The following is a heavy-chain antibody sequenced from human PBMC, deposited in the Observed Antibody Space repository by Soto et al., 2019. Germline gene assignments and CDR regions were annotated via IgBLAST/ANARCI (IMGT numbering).Heavy chain of an antibody. J-gene: IGHJ4*02. V-gene: IGHV3-74*01. CDR2: INSDGSST. CDR3: VISDFWSGYYDY. CDR1: GFTFSSYW. Sequence: GGSLRLSCAASGFTFSSYWMHWVRQAPGKGLVWVSRINSDGSSTSYADSVKGRFTISRDNAKNTLYLQMNSLRAEDTAVYYWVISDFWSGYYDYWGQGTLVTSPQ. D-gene: IGHD3-3*01.